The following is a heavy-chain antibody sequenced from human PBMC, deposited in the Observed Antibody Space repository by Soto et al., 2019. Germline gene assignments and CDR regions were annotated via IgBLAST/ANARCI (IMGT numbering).Heavy chain of an antibody. J-gene: IGHJ4*02. CDR3: ARVRGEMATITDY. CDR1: GFTFSSYS. D-gene: IGHD5-12*01. CDR2: ISSSSSYI. V-gene: IGHV3-21*01. Sequence: EVQLVESGGGLVKPGGSLRLSCAASGFTFSSYSMNWVRQAPGKGLEWVSSISSSSSYIYYADSVKGRFTISRDNAKNSLYLQMKRLRAEDTAVYYCARVRGEMATITDYWGQGTLVTVSS.